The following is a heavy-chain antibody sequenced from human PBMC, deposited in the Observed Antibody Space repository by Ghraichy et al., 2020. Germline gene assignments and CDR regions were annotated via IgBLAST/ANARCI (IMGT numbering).Heavy chain of an antibody. J-gene: IGHJ4*02. CDR1: GYTFTGYY. D-gene: IGHD4-17*01. CDR3: ARLEGPYGDYDPDDADYFDY. Sequence: ASVKVSCKASGYTFTGYYMHWVRQAPGQGLEWMGWINPNSGGTNYAQKFQGRVTMTRDTSISTAYMELSRLRSDDTAVYYCARLEGPYGDYDPDDADYFDYWGQGTLVTVSS. V-gene: IGHV1-2*02. CDR2: INPNSGGT.